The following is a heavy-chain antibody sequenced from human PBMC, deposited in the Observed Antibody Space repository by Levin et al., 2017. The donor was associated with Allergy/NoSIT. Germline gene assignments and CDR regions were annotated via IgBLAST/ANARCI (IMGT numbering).Heavy chain of an antibody. J-gene: IGHJ6*02. CDR3: TGEYGSGSYSSMFYYYGMDV. D-gene: IGHD3-10*01. Sequence: GGSLRLSCAASGFTFSSYAMHWVRQAPGKGLEWVAVISYDGSNKYYADSVKGRFTISRDNSKNTLYLQMNSLRAEDTAVYYCTGEYGSGSYSSMFYYYGMDVWGQGTTVTVSS. V-gene: IGHV3-30-3*01. CDR1: GFTFSSYA. CDR2: ISYDGSNK.